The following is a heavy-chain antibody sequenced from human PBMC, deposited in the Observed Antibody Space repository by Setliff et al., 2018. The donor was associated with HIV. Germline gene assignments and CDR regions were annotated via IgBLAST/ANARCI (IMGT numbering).Heavy chain of an antibody. D-gene: IGHD5-18*01. CDR3: TPGQLWFDF. Sequence: GGSLRLSCEASGFTFSSYWMNWVRQAPGKGLVWVSRISNDGSTKTYSDSVKVRFTIYRDDAKTTLYLQMYSLRADDTAVYFCTPGQLWFDFWGQGTPVTVSS. CDR2: ISNDGSTK. CDR1: GFTFSSYW. J-gene: IGHJ4*02. V-gene: IGHV3-74*01.